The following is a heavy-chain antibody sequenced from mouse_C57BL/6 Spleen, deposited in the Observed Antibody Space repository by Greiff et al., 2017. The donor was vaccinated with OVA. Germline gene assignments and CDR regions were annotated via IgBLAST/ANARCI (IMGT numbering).Heavy chain of an antibody. J-gene: IGHJ1*03. V-gene: IGHV1-72*01. CDR3: AGKGINGYYDWYFDV. D-gene: IGHD2-3*01. Sequence: QVQLQQPGAELVKPGASVKLSCKASGYTFTSYWMHWVKQRPGRGLEWIGRIDPNSGGTKYNEKFKSKATLTVDKPSSTAYMQLSSLTSEDSAVYYCAGKGINGYYDWYFDVWGTGTTVTVSS. CDR2: IDPNSGGT. CDR1: GYTFTSYW.